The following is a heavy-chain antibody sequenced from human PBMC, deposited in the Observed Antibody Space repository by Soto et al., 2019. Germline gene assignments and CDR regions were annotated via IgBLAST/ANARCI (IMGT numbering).Heavy chain of an antibody. J-gene: IGHJ3*02. CDR2: ISWSGDE. D-gene: IGHD6-6*01. V-gene: IGHV2-5*01. CDR3: ARGLATLPVVAFEI. Sequence: QGPLKESGPTLVKPTPTLTLTCSFSGFSPSSSGVGVGWIRQPPGKALEWLALISWSGDEHYRPFLKSRLSITKDTSKNHVVRSTTDMDPGDTATDCWARGLATLPVVAFEIWGKGTMGTVAS. CDR1: GFSPSSSGVG.